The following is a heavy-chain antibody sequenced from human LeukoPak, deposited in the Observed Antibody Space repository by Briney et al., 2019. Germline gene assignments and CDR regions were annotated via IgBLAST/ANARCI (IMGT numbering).Heavy chain of an antibody. CDR2: ISSGNTYI. D-gene: IGHD3-22*01. CDR3: ARDSASSGHPFDY. CDR1: NFTFSRYS. V-gene: IGHV3-21*01. J-gene: IGHJ4*02. Sequence: GGSLRLSCAASNFTFSRYSMNWVRQAPGKGLEWVSSISSGNTYIYYADSVKGRFTISRDKAKNSLYLQMNSLRAEDTAVYYCARDSASSGHPFDYWGQGTLVTVSS.